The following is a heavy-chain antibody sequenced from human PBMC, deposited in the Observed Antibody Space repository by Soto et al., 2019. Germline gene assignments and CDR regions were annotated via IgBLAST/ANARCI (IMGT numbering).Heavy chain of an antibody. CDR2: IYPGDSDT. CDR3: ARHAKVDYYDVLTGYYRETYHGMYV. Sequence: GESLKISCQGSGYNFTTYWIAWMRQMPGKGLEWVGIIYPGDSDTRYSPSFQGPVTISADKSISTAYLHWSSLTASDSAIYYRARHAKVDYYDVLTGYYRETYHGMYVRGQETTFTVSS. CDR1: GYNFTTYW. D-gene: IGHD3-9*01. V-gene: IGHV5-51*01. J-gene: IGHJ6*02.